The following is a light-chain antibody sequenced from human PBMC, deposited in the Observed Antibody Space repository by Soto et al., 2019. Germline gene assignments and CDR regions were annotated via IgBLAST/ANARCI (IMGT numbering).Light chain of an antibody. V-gene: IGKV1-39*01. CDR3: QQSYSTPLYT. CDR1: QSISSH. Sequence: DSQMTQSPSSLSASVGDRATITCRASQSISSHLTWYPQKPGKAPTLLIYAASSLQSGVPLRFSGSGSETDFTLTISSLQPEDFATYFCQQSYSTPLYTFGQWTKLEIK. J-gene: IGKJ2*01. CDR2: AAS.